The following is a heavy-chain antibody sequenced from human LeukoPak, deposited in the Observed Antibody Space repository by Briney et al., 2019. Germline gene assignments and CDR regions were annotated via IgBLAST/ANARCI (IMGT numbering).Heavy chain of an antibody. CDR2: IIPILGIA. J-gene: IGHJ4*02. Sequence: GASVKVSCKASGGTFSSYAISWVRQAPGQGLEWMGRIIPILGIANYAQKFQGRVTITADKSTSTAHMELSSLRSEDTAVYYCARAAYDILTGYYRFFGFDYWGQGTLVTVSS. V-gene: IGHV1-69*04. D-gene: IGHD3-9*01. CDR3: ARAAYDILTGYYRFFGFDY. CDR1: GGTFSSYA.